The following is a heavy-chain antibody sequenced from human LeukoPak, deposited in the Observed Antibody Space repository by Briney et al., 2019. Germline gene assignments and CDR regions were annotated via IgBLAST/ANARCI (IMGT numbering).Heavy chain of an antibody. Sequence: GGSLRLSCAASGFTFSTYSMNWVRQAPGKGLEWVAFISIGSDNIVYADSVRGRFTISRDNDKISHSLDMHSLRAEDTAVYYCARDVIAVAGSDYWGQGTLVTVSS. V-gene: IGHV3-48*01. D-gene: IGHD6-19*01. CDR3: ARDVIAVAGSDY. CDR1: GFTFSTYS. CDR2: ISIGSDNI. J-gene: IGHJ4*02.